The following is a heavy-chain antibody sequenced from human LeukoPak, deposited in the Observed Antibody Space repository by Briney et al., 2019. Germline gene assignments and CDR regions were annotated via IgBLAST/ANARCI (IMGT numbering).Heavy chain of an antibody. J-gene: IGHJ6*02. CDR2: IKLDGSEK. D-gene: IGHD3-3*01. CDR3: AKALFSGYYDFWSGYYPDYYYYGMDV. V-gene: IGHV3-7*03. CDR1: GFTFGKYW. Sequence: GGSLRLSCVASGFTFGKYWMSWVRQAPGKGLEWVANIKLDGSEKNYVDSVKGRFTISRDNSKNTLYLQMNSLRAEDTAVYYCAKALFSGYYDFWSGYYPDYYYYGMDVWGQGTTVTVSS.